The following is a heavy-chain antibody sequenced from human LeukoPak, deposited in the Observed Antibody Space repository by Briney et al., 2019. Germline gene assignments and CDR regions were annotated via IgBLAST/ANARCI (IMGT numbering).Heavy chain of an antibody. V-gene: IGHV3-13*01. D-gene: IGHD5-12*01. Sequence: PGGSLRLSCTASGFTFSTYDMHWVRHATGKGLEWVSAIDTAGDTYYPGSVKGRFTISSENAKNSLYLQMNSLKAGDTAVYYCARISKYCGYALDFWGQGTLVTVSS. CDR1: GFTFSTYD. CDR3: ARISKYCGYALDF. J-gene: IGHJ4*02. CDR2: IDTAGDT.